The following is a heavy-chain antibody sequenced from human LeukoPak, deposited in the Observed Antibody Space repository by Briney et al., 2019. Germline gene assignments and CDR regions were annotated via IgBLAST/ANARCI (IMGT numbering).Heavy chain of an antibody. CDR3: ARLRGYQRTPIRSSWYSGYYFDY. Sequence: SETLSLTCAVYGGSFSGYYWSWIRQPPGKGLEWIGEINHSGSTNYNPSLKSRVTISVDTSKNQFSLKLSSVTAADTAVYYCARLRGYQRTPIRSSWYSGYYFDYWGQGTLVTVSS. D-gene: IGHD6-13*01. CDR2: INHSGST. J-gene: IGHJ4*02. CDR1: GGSFSGYY. V-gene: IGHV4-34*01.